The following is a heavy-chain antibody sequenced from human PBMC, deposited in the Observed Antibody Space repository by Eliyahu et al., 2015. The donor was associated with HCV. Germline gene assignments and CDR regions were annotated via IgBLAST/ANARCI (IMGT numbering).Heavy chain of an antibody. CDR2: ISGSGGST. J-gene: IGHJ6*02. Sequence: EVQLLESGGGLVQPGGSLRLSCAASGFTFSSYAMSWVRQAPGKGLEWVSAISGSGGSTYYADSVKGRFTISRDNSKNTMYLQMNSLRAEDTAVYYCAKPSNTLGITMIVDSMDVWGQGTTVTVSS. D-gene: IGHD3-22*01. CDR3: AKPSNTLGITMIVDSMDV. V-gene: IGHV3-23*01. CDR1: GFTFSSYA.